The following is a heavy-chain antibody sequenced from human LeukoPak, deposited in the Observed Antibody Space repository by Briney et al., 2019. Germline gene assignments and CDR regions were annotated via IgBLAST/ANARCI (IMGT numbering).Heavy chain of an antibody. CDR1: GYTLTGYY. J-gene: IGHJ4*02. CDR2: TNPNSGGT. D-gene: IGHD6-19*01. CDR3: ARRHTNGWYYFDY. V-gene: IGHV1-2*02. Sequence: ASVKVSCEASGYTLTGYYIHWVRQAPGQGLEWMGWTNPNSGGTNYAQKFQGRVTMTRDTSISTAYMDLSRLRSDDTAVYYCARRHTNGWYYFDYWGQGTLVTVSS.